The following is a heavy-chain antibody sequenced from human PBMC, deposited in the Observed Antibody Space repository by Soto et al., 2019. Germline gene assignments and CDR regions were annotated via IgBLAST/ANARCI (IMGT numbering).Heavy chain of an antibody. V-gene: IGHV3-23*01. D-gene: IGHD3-3*01. CDR2: ISGSGGST. Sequence: GGSLRLSCVASGFTFSSNAMSWVRQAPGKGLEWVSAISGSGGSTYYADSVKGRFTIPRDNSKNTLYLQMNSLRAEDTAVYYCAKEGVITIFGFIRGSHYYMDVWGKGTTVTVSS. CDR3: AKEGVITIFGFIRGSHYYMDV. CDR1: GFTFSSNA. J-gene: IGHJ6*03.